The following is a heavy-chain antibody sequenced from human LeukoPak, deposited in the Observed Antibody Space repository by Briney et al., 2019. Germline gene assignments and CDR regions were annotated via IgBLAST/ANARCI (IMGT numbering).Heavy chain of an antibody. CDR2: ISAYNGNT. D-gene: IGHD6-13*01. CDR1: GYTFTSYG. Sequence: GASVKVSCKASGYTFTSYGISWVRQAPGQGLEWMGWISAYNGNTNYAQKLQGRVTMTTDTSTSTAYMELRSLRSDDTAVYYCARDFRVIAAAGRCAFDIWGQGTMVTVSS. J-gene: IGHJ3*02. V-gene: IGHV1-18*01. CDR3: ARDFRVIAAAGRCAFDI.